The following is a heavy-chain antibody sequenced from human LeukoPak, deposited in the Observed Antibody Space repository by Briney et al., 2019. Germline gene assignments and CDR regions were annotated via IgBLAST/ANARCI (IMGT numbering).Heavy chain of an antibody. CDR2: IYPGDSDT. J-gene: IGHJ4*02. V-gene: IGHV5-51*01. Sequence: GESLKLHCKGSGYSLTCYWIGWVRQMPGKGLEWMGIIYPGDSDTRYSPSFQGQVTISADKSISTAYLQWSSLKASDTAMYYCARHEIYDDYGYWGQGTLVTVSS. CDR3: ARHEIYDDYGY. D-gene: IGHD4-17*01. CDR1: GYSLTCYW.